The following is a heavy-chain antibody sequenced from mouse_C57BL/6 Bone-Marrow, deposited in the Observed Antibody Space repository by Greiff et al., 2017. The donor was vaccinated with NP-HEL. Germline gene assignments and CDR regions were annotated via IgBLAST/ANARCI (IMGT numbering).Heavy chain of an antibody. Sequence: QVQLQQSGAELVMPGASVKLSCKASGYTFTSYWMHWVKQRPGQGLEWIGEIDPSDSYTNYNQKFKGKSTLTVDKSSSTAYMQLSSLTSEDSAVYYCARGGNDYWGQGTTLTVSS. J-gene: IGHJ2*01. V-gene: IGHV1-69*01. CDR3: ARGGNDY. CDR1: GYTFTSYW. CDR2: IDPSDSYT.